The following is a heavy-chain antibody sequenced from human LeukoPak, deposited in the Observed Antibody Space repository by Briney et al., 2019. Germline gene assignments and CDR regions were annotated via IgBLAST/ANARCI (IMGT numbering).Heavy chain of an antibody. V-gene: IGHV1-8*03. CDR2: MNPNSGNS. Sequence: ASVKVSCKASGYTFTNYDINWVRQATGQGLEWMGYMNPNSGNSAYAQRFQGRVTITTDASISTAYMELSGLRSEDTALYYCAREGLDYWGQGTLVTVSS. CDR3: AREGLDY. CDR1: GYTFTNYD. J-gene: IGHJ4*02.